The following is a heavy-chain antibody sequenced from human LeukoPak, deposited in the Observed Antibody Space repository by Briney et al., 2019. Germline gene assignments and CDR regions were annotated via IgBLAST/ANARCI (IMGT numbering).Heavy chain of an antibody. CDR2: NNHSEST. CDR1: GGFFSGYY. D-gene: IGHD5-24*01. Sequence: SETLSLTCAVYGGFFSGYYWRWLRQPPGKGLEWIGENNHSESTNDNPALKSLVTISVDSSKNQFSLKVTSVTAADTAVDYCARGRFLRWLQPYYFDCWGQGTLVTVSS. CDR3: ARGRFLRWLQPYYFDC. J-gene: IGHJ4*02. V-gene: IGHV4-34*01.